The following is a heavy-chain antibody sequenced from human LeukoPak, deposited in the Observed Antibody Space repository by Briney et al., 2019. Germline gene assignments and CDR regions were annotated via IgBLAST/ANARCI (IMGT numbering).Heavy chain of an antibody. D-gene: IGHD6-19*01. CDR2: ISSSGSTI. V-gene: IGHV3-11*01. CDR1: GFTFSDYY. J-gene: IGHJ4*02. CDR3: ARDISAWYYFDY. Sequence: PGGSLRLSCAASGFTFSDYYMSWIRQAPGKGLEWVSYISSSGSTIYYADSVKGRFTISRDNAKNSLYLQMNSLRVEDTAVYYCARDISAWYYFDYWGQGTLVTVSS.